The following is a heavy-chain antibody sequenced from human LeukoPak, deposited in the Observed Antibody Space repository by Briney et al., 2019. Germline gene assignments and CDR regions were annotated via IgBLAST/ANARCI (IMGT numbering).Heavy chain of an antibody. V-gene: IGHV1-69*13. J-gene: IGHJ6*02. D-gene: IGHD6-19*01. CDR3: ARGDIAVAGYYYYYGMDV. Sequence: SVKASCKASGYTFATYGISWVRQAPGQGLEWMGGIIPIFGTANYAQKFQGRVTITADESTSTAYMELSSLRSEDAAVYYCARGDIAVAGYYYYYGMDVWGQGTTVTVSS. CDR1: GYTFATYG. CDR2: IIPIFGTA.